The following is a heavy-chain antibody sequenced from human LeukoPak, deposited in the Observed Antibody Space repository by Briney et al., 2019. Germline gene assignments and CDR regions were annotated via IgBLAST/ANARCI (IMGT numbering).Heavy chain of an antibody. CDR2: ISGSGGGT. CDR3: AKDWNLRSKNGYYFDY. J-gene: IGHJ4*02. Sequence: GGSLRLSCAASGFTFSSYAMSWVRQAPGKGLEWVSAISGSGGGTYYADSVKGRLTISRDNSKNTLYLQMNSLRAEDTAVYYCAKDWNLRSKNGYYFDYWGQGTLVTVSS. CDR1: GFTFSSYA. V-gene: IGHV3-23*01. D-gene: IGHD4-17*01.